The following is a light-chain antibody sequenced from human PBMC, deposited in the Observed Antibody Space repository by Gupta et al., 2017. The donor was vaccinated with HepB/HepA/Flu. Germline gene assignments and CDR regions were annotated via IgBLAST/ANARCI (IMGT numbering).Light chain of an antibody. Sequence: DIQMTQSPSTLSASVGDRVTIPCRASQSISSWLAWYQQKPGKAPKLLIYKASSLESGVPSRFSGSGSGTEFTLTISSLQPDDFATYYCQQYNSYSRTFGQGTKVKIK. J-gene: IGKJ1*01. CDR2: KAS. CDR1: QSISSW. CDR3: QQYNSYSRT. V-gene: IGKV1-5*03.